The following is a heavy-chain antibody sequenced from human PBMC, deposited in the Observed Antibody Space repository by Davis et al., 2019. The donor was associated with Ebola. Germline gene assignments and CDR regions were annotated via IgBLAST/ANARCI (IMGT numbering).Heavy chain of an antibody. CDR1: GYTFTGYY. CDR3: ARVFVLMVSNFLGGMDV. J-gene: IGHJ6*02. Sequence: VKVSCKASGYTFTGYYMHWVRQAPGQGLEWMGWINPNSGGTNYAQKFQGRVTMTRDTSISTAYMELSSLRSEDTAVYYCARVFVLMVSNFLGGMDVWGQGTTVTVSS. D-gene: IGHD2-8*01. V-gene: IGHV1-2*02. CDR2: INPNSGGT.